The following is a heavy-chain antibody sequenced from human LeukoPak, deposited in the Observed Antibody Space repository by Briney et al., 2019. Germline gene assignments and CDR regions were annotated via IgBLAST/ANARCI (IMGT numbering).Heavy chain of an antibody. D-gene: IGHD2-21*02. CDR3: ARHSADYYFDY. Sequence: SETLSLTCTVSGGSISSGDYYWSWIRQPPGKGLEWIGSIYYSGSTYYNPSLKSRVAISVDTSKNQFSLKLTSVTAADTAVYYCARHSADYYFDYWGQGTLVTVSS. CDR2: IYYSGST. J-gene: IGHJ4*02. CDR1: GGSISSGDYY. V-gene: IGHV4-39*01.